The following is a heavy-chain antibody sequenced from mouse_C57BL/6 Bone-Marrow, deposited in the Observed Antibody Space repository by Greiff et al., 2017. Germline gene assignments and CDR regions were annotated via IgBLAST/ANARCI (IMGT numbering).Heavy chain of an antibody. J-gene: IGHJ2*01. CDR1: GYTFTSYW. CDR3: ARGGLGRRGDY. Sequence: QVQLQQSGAELAKPGASVKLSCKASGYTFTSYWMHWVKQRPGQGLEWIGYINPSSGYTKYNQTFKDKATLTADKSTSTAYMQLSSLTEEDSAVDYCARGGLGRRGDYWGQGTTLTVSS. D-gene: IGHD4-1*01. V-gene: IGHV1-7*01. CDR2: INPSSGYT.